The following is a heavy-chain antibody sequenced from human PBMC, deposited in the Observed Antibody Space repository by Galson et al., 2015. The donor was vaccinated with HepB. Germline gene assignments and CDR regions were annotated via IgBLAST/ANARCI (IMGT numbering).Heavy chain of an antibody. V-gene: IGHV3-33*01. Sequence: SLRLSCAASGFTFSSYGMHWVRQAPGKGLEWVAVIWYDGSNKYYADSVKGRFTISRDNSKNTLYLQMNSLRAEDTAVYYCAREETTSYYYYYGMDVWGQGTTVTVSS. CDR1: GFTFSSYG. CDR3: AREETTSYYYYYGMDV. J-gene: IGHJ6*02. D-gene: IGHD4-17*01. CDR2: IWYDGSNK.